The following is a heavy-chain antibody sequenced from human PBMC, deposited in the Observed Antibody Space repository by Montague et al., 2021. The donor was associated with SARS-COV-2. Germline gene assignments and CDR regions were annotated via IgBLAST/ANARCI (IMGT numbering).Heavy chain of an antibody. J-gene: IGHJ4*02. D-gene: IGHD4-17*01. Sequence: GRTNYNPSYKSRVTMSVDTSNNQFSLKLTSVTAADTAVYYCARADYADYHHFDFWGQGTLVTVSS. CDR3: ARADYADYHHFDF. V-gene: IGHV4-4*07. CDR2: GRT.